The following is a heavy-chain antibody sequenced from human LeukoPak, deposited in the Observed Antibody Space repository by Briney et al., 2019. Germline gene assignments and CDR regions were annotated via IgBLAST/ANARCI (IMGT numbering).Heavy chain of an antibody. D-gene: IGHD2-2*01. J-gene: IGHJ6*02. V-gene: IGHV1-2*02. CDR2: LNPNTGGT. Sequence: ASVKVSCKASGYTFTVYYMHWVRQAPGQGLEWMGWLNPNTGGTNYAQKFQGRVTMTRDTSISTAYVELSSLTSDDTAVYYCARDGGYCTTASCSYGMDVWGQGTTVTVSS. CDR1: GYTFTVYY. CDR3: ARDGGYCTTASCSYGMDV.